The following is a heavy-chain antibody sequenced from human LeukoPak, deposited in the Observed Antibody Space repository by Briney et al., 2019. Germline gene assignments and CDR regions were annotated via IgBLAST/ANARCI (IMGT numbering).Heavy chain of an antibody. J-gene: IGHJ4*02. Sequence: ASVKVSCKASGYTFTGYYMHWVRQAPGQGLEWMGWINPNSGGTNYAQKFQGWVTMTRDTSISTAYMELSRLRSDDTAVYYCARGRGTMVRGVPKIIDYWGQGTLVTVSS. V-gene: IGHV1-2*04. CDR1: GYTFTGYY. D-gene: IGHD3-10*01. CDR3: ARGRGTMVRGVPKIIDY. CDR2: INPNSGGT.